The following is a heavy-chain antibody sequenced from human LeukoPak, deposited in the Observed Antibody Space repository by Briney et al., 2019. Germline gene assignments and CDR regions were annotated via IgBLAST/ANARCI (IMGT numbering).Heavy chain of an antibody. D-gene: IGHD2-2*01. V-gene: IGHV3-73*01. CDR1: GFTFSGSA. J-gene: IGHJ4*02. CDR3: TSIYCSSTSCYCY. Sequence: PGGSLRLSCAASGFTFSGSAMHWVRQASGKGLEWVGRIRSKANSYATAYAASVKGRFTISRDDSKNTAYLQMNSLKTEVTAVYYCTSIYCSSTSCYCYWGQGTLVTVSS. CDR2: IRSKANSYAT.